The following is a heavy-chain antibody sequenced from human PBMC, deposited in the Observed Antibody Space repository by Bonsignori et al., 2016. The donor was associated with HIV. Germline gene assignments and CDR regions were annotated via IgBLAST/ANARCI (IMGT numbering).Heavy chain of an antibody. CDR2: INHSGST. CDR3: ARRRYYDSSGYYYDY. Sequence: VRQMPGKGLEWIGEINHSGSTNYNPSLKSRVTISVDTSKNQFSLKLSSVTAADTAVYYCARRRYYDSSGYYYDYWGQGTLVTVSS. V-gene: IGHV4-34*01. J-gene: IGHJ4*02. D-gene: IGHD3-22*01.